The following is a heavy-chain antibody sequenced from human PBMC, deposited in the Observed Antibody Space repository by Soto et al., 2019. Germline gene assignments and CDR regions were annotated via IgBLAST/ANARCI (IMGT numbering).Heavy chain of an antibody. V-gene: IGHV1-8*01. CDR3: ARGINYYDSGDDAFDL. D-gene: IGHD3-10*01. Sequence: QVQLVQSGAEVKKPGASVKVSCKASGYTFTSYDINWVRQATGHGLEWMGWMNPNSGNTGYAQKFQGRVTMTRNTSMSTAYMELSSLRSEDTAVYYCARGINYYDSGDDAFDLWGQGTMVTVYS. J-gene: IGHJ3*01. CDR1: GYTFTSYD. CDR2: MNPNSGNT.